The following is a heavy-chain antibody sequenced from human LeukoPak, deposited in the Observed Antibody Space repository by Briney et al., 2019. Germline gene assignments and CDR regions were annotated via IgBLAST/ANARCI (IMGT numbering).Heavy chain of an antibody. J-gene: IGHJ4*02. Sequence: ASVKVSCKASGYTFTSYAMHWVRQAPGQRLEWMGWINAGNGNTKYSQKFQGRVTITRDTSASTAYMELSSLRSEDTAVYCCARVGGSPPVHHFDYWGQGTLVTVSS. D-gene: IGHD1-26*01. CDR2: INAGNGNT. CDR1: GYTFTSYA. V-gene: IGHV1-3*01. CDR3: ARVGGSPPVHHFDY.